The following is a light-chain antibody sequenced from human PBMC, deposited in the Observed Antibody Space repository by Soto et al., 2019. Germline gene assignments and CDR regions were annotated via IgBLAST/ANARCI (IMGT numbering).Light chain of an antibody. Sequence: EIVLTQSPGTLSLSPGERATLSCRASQSVSSSYLAWYQQKGGQAPRLLIYGASSRATGIPDRFSGSGSGTDFTLTISRLEPEDFAVYYCQQYVRSPWTFGQGTKVGIK. V-gene: IGKV3-20*01. CDR3: QQYVRSPWT. CDR2: GAS. CDR1: QSVSSSY. J-gene: IGKJ1*01.